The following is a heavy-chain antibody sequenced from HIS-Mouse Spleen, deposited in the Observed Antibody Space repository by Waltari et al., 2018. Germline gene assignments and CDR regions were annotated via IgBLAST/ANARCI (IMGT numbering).Heavy chain of an antibody. V-gene: IGHV4-39*01. Sequence: QLQLQESGPGLVKPSETLSLTCTVSGGSISSSSYYWGWIRQPPGKGLEWIGSIYYSGGTYADPSLKGRVTISVDTSKNQFSRKLSSVTAADTAVYYCARRSANWGTGGAFDYWGQGTLVTVSS. CDR2: IYYSGGT. CDR3: ARRSANWGTGGAFDY. D-gene: IGHD7-27*01. CDR1: GGSISSSSYY. J-gene: IGHJ4*02.